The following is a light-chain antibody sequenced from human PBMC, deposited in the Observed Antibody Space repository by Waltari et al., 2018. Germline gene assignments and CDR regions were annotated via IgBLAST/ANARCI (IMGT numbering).Light chain of an antibody. CDR3: CSYTNVGSWV. Sequence: QSALTQPASVSGSPGQSITISCTGTSRDVGNYNYVSWYQQHPGRAPKLMISDVSDRPSGVSNRFSGSKSGNTASLTISGLQAEDEGDYYCCSYTNVGSWVFGGGTK. V-gene: IGLV2-14*03. J-gene: IGLJ3*02. CDR1: SRDVGNYNY. CDR2: DVS.